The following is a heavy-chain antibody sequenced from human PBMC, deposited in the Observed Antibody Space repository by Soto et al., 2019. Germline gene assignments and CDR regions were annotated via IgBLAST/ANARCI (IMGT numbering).Heavy chain of an antibody. J-gene: IGHJ6*02. CDR3: ARGPGCSSTSCAYYYYGMDV. Sequence: LRLSCAASGFTFSSYDMHWVRQATGKGLEWVSAIGTAGDTYYPGSVKGRFTISRENAKNSLYLQMNSLRAGDTAVYYCARGPGCSSTSCAYYYYGMDVWGQGTTVTVSS. V-gene: IGHV3-13*01. D-gene: IGHD2-2*01. CDR1: GFTFSSYD. CDR2: IGTAGDT.